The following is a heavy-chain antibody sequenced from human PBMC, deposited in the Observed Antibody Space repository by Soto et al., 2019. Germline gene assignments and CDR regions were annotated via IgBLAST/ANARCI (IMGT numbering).Heavy chain of an antibody. D-gene: IGHD2-2*01. Sequence: SETLSLTCAVYGGSFSGYYWSWIRQPPGKGLEWIGEINHSGSTNYNPSLKSRVTISVDTSKNQFSLKLSSVTAADTAVYYCARAGRCSSISCYRINYYYGMDVWGPGTTVTVSS. CDR2: INHSGST. V-gene: IGHV4-34*01. J-gene: IGHJ6*02. CDR3: ARAGRCSSISCYRINYYYGMDV. CDR1: GGSFSGYY.